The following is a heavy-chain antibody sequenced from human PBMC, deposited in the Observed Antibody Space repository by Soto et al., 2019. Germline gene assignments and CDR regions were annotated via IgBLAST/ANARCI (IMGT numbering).Heavy chain of an antibody. CDR1: GFTFSSYG. Sequence: QVQLVESGGGVVQPGRSLRLSCAASGFTFSSYGMHWVRQAPGKGLEWVAVISYDGSNKYYADSVKGRFTISRDNSKNTLYLKMNSLRDEDTAVYYCAKDRAGGGVWYFDYWGQGTLVTVSS. D-gene: IGHD3-16*01. CDR2: ISYDGSNK. V-gene: IGHV3-30*18. J-gene: IGHJ4*02. CDR3: AKDRAGGGVWYFDY.